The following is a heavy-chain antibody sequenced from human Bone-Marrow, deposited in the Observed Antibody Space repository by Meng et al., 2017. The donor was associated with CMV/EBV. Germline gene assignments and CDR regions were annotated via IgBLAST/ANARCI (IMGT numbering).Heavy chain of an antibody. J-gene: IGHJ4*02. Sequence: GESLKISCAASGFTFSNYAMSWVRQAPGKGLEWVSVIYSDGTKTYYADSVRGRFTTFRDISKNTLFLQMNSLRAEDTAVYYCAKDDNGYTGEGGYWGQGTLVTVSS. CDR1: GFTFSNYA. V-gene: IGHV3-23*03. CDR3: AKDDNGYTGEGGY. D-gene: IGHD5-24*01. CDR2: IYSDGTKT.